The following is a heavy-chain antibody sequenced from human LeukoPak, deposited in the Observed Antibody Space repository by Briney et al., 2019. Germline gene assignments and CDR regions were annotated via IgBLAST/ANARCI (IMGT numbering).Heavy chain of an antibody. V-gene: IGHV3-49*04. CDR3: SRDQTPYY. J-gene: IGHJ4*02. CDR1: GFTSGDYA. Sequence: GGSLRLSCTTSGFTSGDYALTWVRQAPGKGLEWVGFHRSKAYGGTTEYAASVKGRFTISRDDSKSIAYLQMNSLKTEDTAVYYCSRDQTPYYWGQGTLVTVSS. CDR2: HRSKAYGGTT.